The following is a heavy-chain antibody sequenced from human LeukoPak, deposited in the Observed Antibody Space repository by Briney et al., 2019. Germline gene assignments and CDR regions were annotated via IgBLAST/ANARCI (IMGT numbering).Heavy chain of an antibody. CDR1: GFTFSTYA. D-gene: IGHD3/OR15-3a*01. V-gene: IGHV3-30*04. CDR3: ARVGDFWY. J-gene: IGHJ4*02. Sequence: PGGSLRLSCAASGFTFSTYAMHWVRQAPGKGLEWVAFISYDGSNKYYADSVKGRFTISRDNSKNTLYLQMNSLRTEDTAVYYCARVGDFWYWGQGTLVTVSS. CDR2: ISYDGSNK.